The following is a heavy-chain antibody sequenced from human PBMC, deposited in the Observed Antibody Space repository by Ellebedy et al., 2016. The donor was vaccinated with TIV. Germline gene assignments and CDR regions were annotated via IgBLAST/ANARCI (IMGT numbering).Heavy chain of an antibody. CDR2: LPASGFST. D-gene: IGHD2-15*01. Sequence: GESLKISCEASGFTFRDFAMRWLRQAPGTRLQWVSFLPASGFSTYYAASVDGRFTISRDNSKTTLYLQMNSLGFEDTAMYYCAKSEVVPTAFDGFDVWGRGTLVTVSS. V-gene: IGHV3-23*01. J-gene: IGHJ3*01. CDR3: AKSEVVPTAFDGFDV. CDR1: GFTFRDFA.